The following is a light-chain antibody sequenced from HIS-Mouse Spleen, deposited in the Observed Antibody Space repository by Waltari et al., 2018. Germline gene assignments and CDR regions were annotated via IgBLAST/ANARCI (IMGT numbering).Light chain of an antibody. CDR3: QQYYSYPHT. J-gene: IGKJ2*01. CDR2: AAS. CDR1: QGISSY. V-gene: IGKV1-8*01. Sequence: AIRMTQSPSSLSASTGDRVTNTCRASQGISSYLAWYQQKPGKAPKLLVYAASTLQSGVPSRFSGSGSGTDFTLTISCLQSEDFATYYCQQYYSYPHTFGQGTKLEIK.